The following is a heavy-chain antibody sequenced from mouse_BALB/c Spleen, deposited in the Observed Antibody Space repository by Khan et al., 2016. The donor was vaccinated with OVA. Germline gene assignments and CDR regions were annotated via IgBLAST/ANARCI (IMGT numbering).Heavy chain of an antibody. D-gene: IGHD2-1*01. CDR1: GYSFTSYW. V-gene: IGHV1-87*01. J-gene: IGHJ1*01. CDR3: ARGRYGNWYFDV. CDR2: IYPGDGDT. Sequence: QVQLKQSGAELARPGASVKLSCKASGYSFTSYWMQWVKQRPGQGLEWIGAIYPGDGDTRYTQKFKGKATLTADNSSSTAYMQLSSLASEDSVIYYCARGRYGNWYFDVWGAGTTVTVSS.